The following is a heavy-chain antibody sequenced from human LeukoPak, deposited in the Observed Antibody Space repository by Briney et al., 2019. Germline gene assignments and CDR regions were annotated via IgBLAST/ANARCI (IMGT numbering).Heavy chain of an antibody. CDR1: GFTFSSYA. CDR2: ISGSGGST. J-gene: IGHJ4*02. Sequence: PGGSLRLSCAASGFTFSSYAMSWVRQAPGKGLEWVSAISGSGGSTYYADSVKGRFTISRDNSKNTLYLQMNSLRAEDTAVYYCAKILGYCTNGVCYPVTLGYFDYWGQGTLVTVSS. CDR3: AKILGYCTNGVCYPVTLGYFDY. D-gene: IGHD2-8*01. V-gene: IGHV3-23*01.